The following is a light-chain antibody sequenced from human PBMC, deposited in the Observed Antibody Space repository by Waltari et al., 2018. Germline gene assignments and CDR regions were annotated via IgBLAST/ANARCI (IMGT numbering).Light chain of an antibody. V-gene: IGLV2-14*01. CDR3: SSHTSTVPHV. CDR2: EVS. J-gene: IGLJ1*01. Sequence: QSALPQPASVSGSPGQSITISCTGPSNDVGGYGYVLWYQQYPGRAPKLIIYEVSYRPSGISTRFSGSKSGNTASLTISGLQADDEADYYCSSHTSTVPHVFGTGTRVTV. CDR1: SNDVGGYGY.